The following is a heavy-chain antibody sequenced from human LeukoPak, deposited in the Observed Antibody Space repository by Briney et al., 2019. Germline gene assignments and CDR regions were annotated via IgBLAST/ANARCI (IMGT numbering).Heavy chain of an antibody. CDR3: ARDKEPGWFDP. V-gene: IGHV3-33*01. Sequence: PGRSLRLSCAASGFTFSSYGMHWVRQAPGKGLEWVAVIWYDGSKKYYADSVKGRFTISRDNSKNTLYLQMNSLRAEDTAVYYCARDKEPGWFDPWGQGTLVTVSP. CDR2: IWYDGSKK. J-gene: IGHJ5*02. CDR1: GFTFSSYG.